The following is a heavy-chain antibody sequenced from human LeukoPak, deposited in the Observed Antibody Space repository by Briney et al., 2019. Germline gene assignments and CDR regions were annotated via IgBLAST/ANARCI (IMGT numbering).Heavy chain of an antibody. CDR2: ISGSGDNT. CDR1: GFTFSSYA. J-gene: IGHJ4*02. V-gene: IGHV3-23*01. D-gene: IGHD6-6*01. CDR3: AKAFTTITARYDD. Sequence: PGGSLRLSCVASGFTFSSYAMSWVRQAPGRGLEWVSAISGSGDNTYYADSVKGRFTISRDTSKNTLYLQMNSLRAEDTAVYYCAKAFTTITARYDDWGQGTPVTVSS.